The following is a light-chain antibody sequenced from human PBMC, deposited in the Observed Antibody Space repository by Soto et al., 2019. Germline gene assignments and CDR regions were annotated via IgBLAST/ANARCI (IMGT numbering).Light chain of an antibody. CDR2: GAS. CDR1: QSINSH. CDR3: QQSYGAPYT. Sequence: DIQMTQSPSSLSASARDRVIITCRASQSINSHLNWYQQKPGKAPKLLIYGASLLQSGVPPRFSGSGSGTDFTLSISSLQPEDFATYYCQQSYGAPYTFGQGTKLEIK. J-gene: IGKJ2*01. V-gene: IGKV1-39*01.